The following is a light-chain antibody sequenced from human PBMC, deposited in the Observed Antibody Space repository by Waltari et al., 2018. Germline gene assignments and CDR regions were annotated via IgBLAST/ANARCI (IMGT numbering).Light chain of an antibody. J-gene: IGKJ4*01. CDR2: GAS. CDR1: QSVGGN. CDR3: QQYHKWPPLT. Sequence: EIEMTQSPPTLSVSPGERATLSCRASQSVGGNLAWYQQKPGQAPRLLIHGASTRATGVPARFSGSGSGTEFTLTISSLQSEDFAVYYCQQYHKWPPLTFGGGTKVEIK. V-gene: IGKV3-15*01.